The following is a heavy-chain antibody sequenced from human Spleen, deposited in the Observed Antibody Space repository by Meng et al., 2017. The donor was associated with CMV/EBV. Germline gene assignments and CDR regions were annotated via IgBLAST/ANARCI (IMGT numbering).Heavy chain of an antibody. CDR3: ARSSGWSRFDH. CDR2: INPSGGST. V-gene: IGHV1-46*01. CDR1: GGTFTGYY. D-gene: IGHD6-19*01. Sequence: QVQLVQSGAGVKKPGSSVKVSCKASGGTFTGYYMHWVRQAPGQGLEWMGIINPSGGSTSYAQNFQGRVTMTRDMSINTVYMELSRLTSDDTAVYYCARSSGWSRFDHWGQGTLVTVSS. J-gene: IGHJ4*02.